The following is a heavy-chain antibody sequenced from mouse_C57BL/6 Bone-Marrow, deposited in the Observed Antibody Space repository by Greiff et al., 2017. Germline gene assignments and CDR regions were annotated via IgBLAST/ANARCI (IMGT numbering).Heavy chain of an antibody. CDR1: GYTFTSYG. CDR3: ASESIDGYYVPFAY. Sequence: QVQLQQSGAELARPGASVKLSCKASGYTFTSYGISWVKQRTGQGLEWIGEIYPRSGNTYYNEKFNGKATLTADKSSSSAYMELRSLTSEDSAVYFCASESIDGYYVPFAYWGQGTLVTVSA. V-gene: IGHV1-81*01. CDR2: IYPRSGNT. D-gene: IGHD2-3*01. J-gene: IGHJ3*01.